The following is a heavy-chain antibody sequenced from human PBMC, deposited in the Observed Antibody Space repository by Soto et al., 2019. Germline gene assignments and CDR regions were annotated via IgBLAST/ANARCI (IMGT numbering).Heavy chain of an antibody. CDR2: ISWNSGRI. V-gene: IGHV3-9*01. CDR1: GFTFDDYA. CDR3: TEARLWGGDGYNSYYYNAMDV. D-gene: IGHD3-16*01. J-gene: IGHJ6*02. Sequence: EMQLVESGGGLVQPGMSLRLSCAASGFTFDDYAMYWVRQVPGKGLEWVPGISWNSGRIGYADSVKGRFTISRDNAKNSLYLQMNSLRPEDTALYYCTEARLWGGDGYNSYYYNAMDVWGQGTTVTVSS.